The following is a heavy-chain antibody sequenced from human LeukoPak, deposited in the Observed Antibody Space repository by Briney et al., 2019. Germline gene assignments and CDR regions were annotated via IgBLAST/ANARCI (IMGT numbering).Heavy chain of an antibody. D-gene: IGHD3-3*01. V-gene: IGHV4-4*07. Sequence: PSETLSLTCTVSGGSISSYYWSWIRQPAGKGLEWIGRIYTSGSTNYNPSLKSRVTMSVNTSKNQFSLKLSSVTAADTAVYYCARDLTLYYDFWSGYYPIFDYWAREPWSPSPQ. CDR1: GGSISSYY. CDR2: IYTSGST. CDR3: ARDLTLYYDFWSGYYPIFDY. J-gene: IGHJ4*02.